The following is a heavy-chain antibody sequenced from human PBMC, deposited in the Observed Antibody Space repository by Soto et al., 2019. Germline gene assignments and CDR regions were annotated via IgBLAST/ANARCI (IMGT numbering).Heavy chain of an antibody. CDR1: GFTFSSYA. CDR2: ISGSGGST. D-gene: IGHD6-13*01. CDR3: AKNGSPERAGVYYYGMDV. J-gene: IGHJ6*02. V-gene: IGHV3-23*01. Sequence: PGGSLRLSCAASGFTFSSYAMSWVRQAPGKGLEWVSAISGSGGSTYYADSVKGRFTISRDNSKNTLYLQMNSLRAEDTAVYYCAKNGSPERAGVYYYGMDVWGQGTTVTVSS.